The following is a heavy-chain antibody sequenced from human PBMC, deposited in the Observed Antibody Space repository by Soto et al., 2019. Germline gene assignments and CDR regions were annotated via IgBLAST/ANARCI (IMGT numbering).Heavy chain of an antibody. CDR1: GFTFSSHA. CDR2: ISYDGSNK. J-gene: IGHJ5*01. V-gene: IGHV3-30-3*01. D-gene: IGHD2-8*01. Sequence: GGSLRLSCAASGFTFSSHAMHWVRQAPGKGLEWVAVISYDGSNKYYADSVKGRITINPDTSNNQLSLQLNSVTPDDTAVYYCARLIGNSWLDSWGQGTLVTVSS. CDR3: ARLIGNSWLDS.